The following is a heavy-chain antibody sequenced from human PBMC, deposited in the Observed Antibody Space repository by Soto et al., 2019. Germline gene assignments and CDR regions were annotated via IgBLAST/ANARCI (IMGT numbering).Heavy chain of an antibody. Sequence: PGGCLGLCCATSGFSVRIGLMDGLRQAPGKGLERVGRIKSISDGGTTDYTAPVKGRFTISRDDSKNTLFLQMNSLKTEDTAVYYCTTGAPLNFPGVDYWGQGTVVTVSS. V-gene: IGHV3-15*07. D-gene: IGHD1-26*01. CDR3: TTGAPLNFPGVDY. CDR2: IKSISDGGTT. CDR1: GFSVRIGL. J-gene: IGHJ4*02.